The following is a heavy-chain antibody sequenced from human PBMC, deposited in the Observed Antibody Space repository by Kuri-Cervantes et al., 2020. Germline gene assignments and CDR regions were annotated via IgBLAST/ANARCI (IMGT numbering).Heavy chain of an antibody. V-gene: IGHV1-24*01. CDR3: ATALRFLEWVLWD. CDR2: FDPEDGET. D-gene: IGHD3-3*01. J-gene: IGHJ4*02. CDR1: GYTLTELS. Sequence: ASVKVSCKVSGYTLTELSMYWVRQPPGKGLEWMGGFDPEDGETIYAQKFQGRVTMTEDTSTDTAYMELSSLRSEDTAVYYCATALRFLEWVLWDWGQGTLVTVSS.